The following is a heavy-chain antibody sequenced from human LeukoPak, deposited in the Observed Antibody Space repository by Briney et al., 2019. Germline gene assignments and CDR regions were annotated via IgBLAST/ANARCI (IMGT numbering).Heavy chain of an antibody. J-gene: IGHJ4*02. V-gene: IGHV4-34*01. Sequence: SETLSLTRAVYGGSFSGYYWSWIRQPPGKGLEWIGEINHSGSTNYNPSLKSRVTISVDTSKNQFSLKLSSVTAADTAVYYCANTYYDYVWGSYRPYYFDYWGQGTLVTVSS. CDR3: ANTYYDYVWGSYRPYYFDY. D-gene: IGHD3-16*02. CDR1: GGSFSGYY. CDR2: INHSGST.